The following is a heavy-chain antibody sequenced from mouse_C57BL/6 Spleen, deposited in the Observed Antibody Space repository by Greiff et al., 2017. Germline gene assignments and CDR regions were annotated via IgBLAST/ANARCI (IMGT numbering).Heavy chain of an antibody. CDR2: IYPGSGNT. J-gene: IGHJ4*01. D-gene: IGHD2-1*01. CDR1: GYTFTDYY. V-gene: IGHV1-76*01. Sequence: QVQLKESGAELVRPGASVKLSCKASGYTFTDYYINWVKQRPGQGLEWIARIYPGSGNTYYNEKFKGKATLTAEKSSSTAYMQLSSLTSEDSAVYFCASGNYEWYYAMDYWGQGTSVTVSS. CDR3: ASGNYEWYYAMDY.